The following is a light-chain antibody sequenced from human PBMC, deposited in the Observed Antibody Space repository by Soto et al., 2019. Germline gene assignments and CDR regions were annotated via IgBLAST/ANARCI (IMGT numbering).Light chain of an antibody. CDR2: GAS. CDR1: QSVSSSY. J-gene: IGKJ1*01. Sequence: EIVLTQSPGTLSLSPGERATLSCRASQSVSSSYLAWYQQKPGQAPRLLIYGASSRATGIPDRFSGSGYGTDFTLTISRLEPEGFAVYYCQQYGSPLWTFGQGTKVEIK. CDR3: QQYGSPLWT. V-gene: IGKV3-20*01.